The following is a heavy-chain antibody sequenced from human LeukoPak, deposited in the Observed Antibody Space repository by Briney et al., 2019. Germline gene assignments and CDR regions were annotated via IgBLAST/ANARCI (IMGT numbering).Heavy chain of an antibody. V-gene: IGHV1-69*13. CDR2: IIPIFGTA. J-gene: IGHJ4*02. D-gene: IGHD5-18*01. CDR1: GYSFTSHY. CDR3: AREDNTAMALSFDY. Sequence: SVKVSCKASGYSFTSHYMHWVRQAPGQGLEWMGGIIPIFGTANYAQKFQGRVTITADESTSTAYMELSSLRSEDTAVYYCAREDNTAMALSFDYWGQGTLVTVSS.